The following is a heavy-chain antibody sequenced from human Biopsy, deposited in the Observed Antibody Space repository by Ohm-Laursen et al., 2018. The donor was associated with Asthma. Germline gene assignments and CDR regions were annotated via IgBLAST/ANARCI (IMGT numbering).Heavy chain of an antibody. CDR2: IFHSGST. CDR1: GGSISNTNW. V-gene: IGHV4-4*02. D-gene: IGHD2-15*01. Sequence: SETLSLTCAVSGGSISNTNWWSWVRQSPGKGLEWLGEIFHSGSTNDNPSLKSRVTMSVDKSKNQFSLKLRSVTAADTAVYYCAGFCSGGNCPDHWGQGTLVTVSS. J-gene: IGHJ4*02. CDR3: AGFCSGGNCPDH.